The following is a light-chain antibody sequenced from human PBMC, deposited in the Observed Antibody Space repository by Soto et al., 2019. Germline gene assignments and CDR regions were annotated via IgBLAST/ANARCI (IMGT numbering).Light chain of an antibody. J-gene: IGKJ1*01. CDR3: QQCSFSPRT. Sequence: PGDRATLSCRASQSVTNNYLDWFQQKPGQAPRLLIYDASIRADGIPDRFSGSGSETDFTLTISRLEPEDSAVYYCQQCSFSPRTFGQGTKVDIK. V-gene: IGKV3-20*01. CDR2: DAS. CDR1: QSVTNNY.